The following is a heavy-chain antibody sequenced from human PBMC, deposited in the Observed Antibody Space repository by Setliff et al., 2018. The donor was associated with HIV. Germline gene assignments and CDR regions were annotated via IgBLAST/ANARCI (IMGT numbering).Heavy chain of an antibody. Sequence: ASVKVSCKASGYTFSNYDINWVRQATGQGLERMGWMNPNSGNTGYAQKFQGRVTMTRNTSISTAYMQLSSLRSEDTAVYFCARAPRGVGSSSHFDYWGRGTLVTVSS. CDR3: ARAPRGVGSSSHFDY. CDR1: GYTFSNYD. CDR2: MNPNSGNT. D-gene: IGHD2-2*01. J-gene: IGHJ4*02. V-gene: IGHV1-8*02.